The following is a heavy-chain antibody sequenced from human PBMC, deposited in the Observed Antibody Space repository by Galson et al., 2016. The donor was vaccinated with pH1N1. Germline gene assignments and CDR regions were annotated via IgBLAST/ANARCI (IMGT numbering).Heavy chain of an antibody. D-gene: IGHD3-16*01. Sequence: SVKVSCKAAGGPFTTYAITWLRQAPGQGLEWMGGINPIFDTPNYAQKFHGRLTITTDESTGKAYMELGSLTSVDTAIYYCAKEGGIGGGFDPWGQGTLVTVSS. J-gene: IGHJ5*02. CDR1: GGPFTTYA. V-gene: IGHV1-69*05. CDR3: AKEGGIGGGFDP. CDR2: INPIFDTP.